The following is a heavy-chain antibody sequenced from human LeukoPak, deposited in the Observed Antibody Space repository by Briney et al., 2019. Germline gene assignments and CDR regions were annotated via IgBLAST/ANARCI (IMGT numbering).Heavy chain of an antibody. V-gene: IGHV1-2*04. CDR3: ARADKSSGWYYFDY. CDR2: INPNSGGT. J-gene: IGHJ4*02. CDR1: GYTFTGYY. Sequence: GASVKVSCKASGYTFTGYYMHWVRQAPGQGLEWMGWINPNSGGTNYAQKFQGWVTMTRDTSISTAYMELSRLRSDDTAVYYCARADKSSGWYYFDYWGQGTLVTVSS. D-gene: IGHD6-19*01.